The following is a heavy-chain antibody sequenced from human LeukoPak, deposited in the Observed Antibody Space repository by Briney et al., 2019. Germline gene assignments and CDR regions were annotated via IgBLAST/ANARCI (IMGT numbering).Heavy chain of an antibody. D-gene: IGHD2-2*01. CDR2: INPNSGDT. J-gene: IGHJ4*02. CDR1: GYTFTCYY. V-gene: IGHV1-2*02. CDR3: ARANPLYRSSTTCLFDY. Sequence: GASVKVSCKASGYTFTCYYMHWVRQAPGQGFEWMGWINPNSGDTNYAQKFQGRVTMTRDTSISTAHMELSRLRSDDTAVYYCARANPLYRSSTTCLFDYWGQGTLVTVSS.